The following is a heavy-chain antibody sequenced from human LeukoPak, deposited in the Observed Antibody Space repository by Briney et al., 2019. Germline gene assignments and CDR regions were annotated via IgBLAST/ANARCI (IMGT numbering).Heavy chain of an antibody. D-gene: IGHD2-8*01. CDR1: GFTFSSYG. V-gene: IGHV3-7*03. J-gene: IGHJ4*02. CDR2: IKEDGSER. Sequence: GGSLRLSCAASGFTFSSYGMHWVRQTPGKGLEWVASIKEDGSERQYVDSVKGRFSISRDNTKGSLFLQLNSLRAEDTAVYYCARDLGYCTNGACHTRFDHWGQGTLVTVSS. CDR3: ARDLGYCTNGACHTRFDH.